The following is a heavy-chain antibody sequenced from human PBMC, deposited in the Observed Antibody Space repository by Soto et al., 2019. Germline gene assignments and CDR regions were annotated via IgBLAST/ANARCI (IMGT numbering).Heavy chain of an antibody. D-gene: IGHD2-2*01. CDR2: ISSDGSYE. J-gene: IGHJ6*02. Sequence: QVQLVESGGGVVQPGRSLRLSCAASGFTFNIYGVHWVRQAPGKGLEWVAVISSDGSYEHYADSVKGRFTISRDNSKNTLYLQMSSLRAEDSAVYYCAKVREYHLLVNRHAMDVWGQGTTVTVSS. CDR1: GFTFNIYG. CDR3: AKVREYHLLVNRHAMDV. V-gene: IGHV3-30*18.